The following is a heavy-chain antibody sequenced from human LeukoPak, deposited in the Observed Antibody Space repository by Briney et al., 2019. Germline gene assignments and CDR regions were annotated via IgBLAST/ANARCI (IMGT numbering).Heavy chain of an antibody. J-gene: IGHJ3*02. CDR2: ISSSGSTI. CDR1: GFTFSSYW. V-gene: IGHV3-11*01. Sequence: GGSLRLSCAASGFTFSSYWMSWIRQAPGKGLEWVSYISSSGSTIYYADSVKGRFTISRDNAKNSLYLQMNSLRAEDTAVYYCARAPDRSGSYYGGFDIWGQGTMVTVSS. D-gene: IGHD3-10*01. CDR3: ARAPDRSGSYYGGFDI.